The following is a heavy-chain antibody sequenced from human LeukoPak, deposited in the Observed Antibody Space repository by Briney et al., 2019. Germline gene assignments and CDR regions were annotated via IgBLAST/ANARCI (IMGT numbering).Heavy chain of an antibody. V-gene: IGHV1-2*06. Sequence: ASVKVSCKASGYTFTGYYMHWVRQAPGQGLEWMGRINPNSGETNYAQKFQGRVTLTRDKSISTGYMELTSLRSDDPAVYYCARDFYYDTDGYYGLDYWGQGTLVTV. D-gene: IGHD3-22*01. CDR2: INPNSGET. CDR3: ARDFYYDTDGYYGLDY. CDR1: GYTFTGYY. J-gene: IGHJ4*02.